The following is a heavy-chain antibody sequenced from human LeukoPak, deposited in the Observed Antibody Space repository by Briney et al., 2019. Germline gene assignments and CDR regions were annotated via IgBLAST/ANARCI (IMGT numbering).Heavy chain of an antibody. CDR2: IVVGSGHT. J-gene: IGHJ6*02. Sequence: ASVKVSCKASGFTFATSTMQLVRQARGQRLEWMGWIVVGSGHTNYAQKFQQGVTITRDMSTSTAYIYLKSLKSEDTALYYCAATLTVTTGSTYYGMDMWSQGSTVTV. CDR3: AATLTVTTGSTYYGMDM. CDR1: GFTFATST. D-gene: IGHD4-17*01. V-gene: IGHV1-58*02.